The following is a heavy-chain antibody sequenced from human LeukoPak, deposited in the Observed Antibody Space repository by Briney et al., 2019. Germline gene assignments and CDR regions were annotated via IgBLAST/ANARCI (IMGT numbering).Heavy chain of an antibody. CDR3: ARDLAWDAFDI. V-gene: IGHV3-21*01. CDR1: GFNFTNYN. J-gene: IGHJ3*02. CDR2: IHSSSGSI. Sequence: PGGPLRLSCAASGFNFTNYNMNWVRQAPGKGLEWVSSIHSSSGSIYYADSLKGRFTISRDNAKNSLYLQMNSLRAEDTAVYYCARDLAWDAFDIWGQGTMVTVSS.